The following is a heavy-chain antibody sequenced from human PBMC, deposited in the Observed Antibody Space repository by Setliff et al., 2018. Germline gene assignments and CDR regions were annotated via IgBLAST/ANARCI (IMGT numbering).Heavy chain of an antibody. Sequence: SETLSLTCTVSGGSISSGGYYWSWIRQHPGKGLEWIGYIYYSGSTSYYNPSLKSRVTISVDTSKNQFSLKLSSVTAADTAVYYCARSRTIAVKGGVFAVWGRGTLVTVSS. CDR1: GGSISSGGYY. CDR3: ARSRTIAVKGGVFAV. D-gene: IGHD6-19*01. CDR2: IYYSGSTS. V-gene: IGHV4-31*03. J-gene: IGHJ2*01.